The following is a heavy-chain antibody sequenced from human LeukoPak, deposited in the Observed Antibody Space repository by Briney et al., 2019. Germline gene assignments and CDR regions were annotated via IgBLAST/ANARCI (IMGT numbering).Heavy chain of an antibody. CDR3: ARAASPLWFGEPFDY. CDR1: GGSFSGYY. CDR2: IYHSGST. J-gene: IGHJ4*02. V-gene: IGHV4-34*01. Sequence: SETLSLTCAVYGGSFSGYYWSWVRQPPGKGLEWIGEIYHSGSTNYNPSLKSRVTISVDKSKNQFSLKLSSVTAADTAVYYCARAASPLWFGEPFDYWGQGTLVTVSS. D-gene: IGHD3-10*01.